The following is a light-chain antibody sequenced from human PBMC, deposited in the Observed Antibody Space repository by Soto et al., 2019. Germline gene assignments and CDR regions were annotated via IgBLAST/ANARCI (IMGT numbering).Light chain of an antibody. Sequence: EIVLTQSPATLSLSPGDKATLSCRASPSVGSYFSWYQQKHGQPPRRLIYDTSIRATGIPARFSGTGSDRDFTLTITSLEHADFAVYYCQQRSSWPWTFGQGTKVEIK. CDR1: PSVGSY. V-gene: IGKV3-11*02. CDR3: QQRSSWPWT. J-gene: IGKJ1*01. CDR2: DTS.